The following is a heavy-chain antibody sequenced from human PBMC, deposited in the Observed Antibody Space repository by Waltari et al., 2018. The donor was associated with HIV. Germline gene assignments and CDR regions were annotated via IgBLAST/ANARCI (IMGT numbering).Heavy chain of an antibody. J-gene: IGHJ4*02. D-gene: IGHD6-13*01. CDR3: AGSSSWFDY. Sequence: EVQLVESGGGLVKPGGSLRLSCAASGFTFSSYSMTWVRQAPGKGLEWVSSISSSSSYTYYADSVKGRFTISRDNAKNSLYLQMNSLRAEDTAVYYCAGSSSWFDYWGQGTLVTVSS. CDR2: ISSSSSYT. V-gene: IGHV3-21*01. CDR1: GFTFSSYS.